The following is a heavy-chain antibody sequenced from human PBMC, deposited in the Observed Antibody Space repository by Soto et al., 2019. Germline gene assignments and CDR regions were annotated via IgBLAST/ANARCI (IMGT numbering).Heavy chain of an antibody. CDR1: GFTFSSYA. V-gene: IGHV3-23*01. CDR2: ISGSGGNT. J-gene: IGHJ4*02. Sequence: GGSLILFCAASGFTFSSYAMSWVRQAPGKGLEWVSAISGSGGNTYYADSVKGRFTISRDNSKNTLYLQMNSLRAEDTAVYYCAHSGSGSYYNYFDYWGQGTLVNVS. D-gene: IGHD3-10*01. CDR3: AHSGSGSYYNYFDY.